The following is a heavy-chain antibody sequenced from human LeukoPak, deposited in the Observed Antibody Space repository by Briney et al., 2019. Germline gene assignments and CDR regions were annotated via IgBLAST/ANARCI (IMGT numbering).Heavy chain of an antibody. CDR2: ISGSSRHK. J-gene: IGHJ4*02. D-gene: IGHD5-12*01. Sequence: GGSLRLSCAASGFTFSSYTMNWVRQAPGKGLEWVSSISGSSRHKYYADSAKGRFTISRDNAKNSLYLQMNSLRAEDTAVYYCTTPGDSGYDYVLDYWGQGTLVTVSS. CDR3: TTPGDSGYDYVLDY. V-gene: IGHV3-21*03. CDR1: GFTFSSYT.